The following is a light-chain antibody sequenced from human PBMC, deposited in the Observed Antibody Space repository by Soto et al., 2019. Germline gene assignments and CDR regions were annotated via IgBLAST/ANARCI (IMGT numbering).Light chain of an antibody. CDR3: QQTHNSPFT. CDR2: AAS. CDR1: QSVTNY. V-gene: IGKV1-39*01. Sequence: DIQMTQSPSSLSASVGDRVTITCRASQSVTNYLNWYQHKPGKAPKLLIYAASSLPSGVPSRFSGSESGTDFTLTISILQPDDVETYCSQQTHNSPFTFCPGTKLDI. J-gene: IGKJ3*01.